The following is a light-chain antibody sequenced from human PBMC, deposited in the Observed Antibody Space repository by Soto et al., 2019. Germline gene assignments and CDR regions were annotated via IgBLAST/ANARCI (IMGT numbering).Light chain of an antibody. CDR2: GAS. V-gene: IGKV3-15*01. J-gene: IGKJ5*01. CDR1: QSVRTK. CDR3: QQYDTWPSIT. Sequence: EIVMTQSPATLSVSPGEGATLSCRASQSVRTKLAWYQQKAGQAPRLLIYGASTRATGVSDRFSGSGSGTEYTLTISSLQSEDFGVYYCQQYDTWPSITFGQGTRLEMK.